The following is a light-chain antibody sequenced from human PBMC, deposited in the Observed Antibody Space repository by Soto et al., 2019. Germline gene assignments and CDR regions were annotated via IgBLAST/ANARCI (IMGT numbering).Light chain of an antibody. Sequence: DIVMTQSPDSLAVSLGERATINCKSSQSVLYSSNNKNYLAWYQQKPGQPPKLLIYWASTRESGVPDRFSGSRSGTDFTLTISSLQAEDVAVYYCQPYYRPPPVTFGPGTKVDIK. J-gene: IGKJ3*01. CDR3: QPYYRPPPVT. CDR2: WAS. V-gene: IGKV4-1*01. CDR1: QSVLYSSNNKNY.